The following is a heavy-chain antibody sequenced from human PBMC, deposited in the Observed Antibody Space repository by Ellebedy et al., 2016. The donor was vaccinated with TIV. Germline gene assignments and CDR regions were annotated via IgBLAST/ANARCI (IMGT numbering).Heavy chain of an antibody. CDR1: SGSISSYY. CDR3: ARDRIEATTGKYYYYYGMDV. Sequence: MPSETLSLTCPVSSGSISSYYWSWIRQPPGKGLEWVGSIHYSGSPNYNPSLKSRVPISVDTSKNQLPLKLSSVTAADTAVYYCARDRIEATTGKYYYYYGMDVWGQGTTVTVSS. V-gene: IGHV4-59*01. CDR2: IHYSGSP. J-gene: IGHJ6*02. D-gene: IGHD5-12*01.